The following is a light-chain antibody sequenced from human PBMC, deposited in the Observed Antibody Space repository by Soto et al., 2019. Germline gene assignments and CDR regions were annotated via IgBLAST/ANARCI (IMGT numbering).Light chain of an antibody. V-gene: IGKV3-20*01. CDR3: QQYGYSPGA. J-gene: IGKJ5*01. CDR2: GAS. CDR1: QTVISDY. Sequence: DIVLTQSPCTLSVSPGERATLSCRASQTVISDYLAWLQHKPGQAPRLLIHGASTRATGTPDRFRGSGSGTDFTLTISRLEPEDFAVYYCQQYGYSPGAFGQGTRLEIK.